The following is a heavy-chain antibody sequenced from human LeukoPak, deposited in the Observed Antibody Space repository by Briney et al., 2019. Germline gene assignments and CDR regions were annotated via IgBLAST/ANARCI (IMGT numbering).Heavy chain of an antibody. V-gene: IGHV3-21*01. J-gene: IGHJ3*02. Sequence: PGGSLRLSCAASGFTFSSYSMNWVRQAPGKGLEWVSSISSSSSYIYYADSVKGRFTISRDNAKNSLYLQMNSLRAEDTAVYYCARARGLYYYDSSAHDAFDIWGQGTMVTVSS. D-gene: IGHD3-22*01. CDR2: ISSSSSYI. CDR3: ARARGLYYYDSSAHDAFDI. CDR1: GFTFSSYS.